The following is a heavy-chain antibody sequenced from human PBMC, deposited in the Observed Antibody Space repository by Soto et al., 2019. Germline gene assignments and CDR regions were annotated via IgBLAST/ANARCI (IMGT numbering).Heavy chain of an antibody. CDR1: GFTFSNAW. CDR2: IKTKTDGATT. V-gene: IGHV3-15*01. D-gene: IGHD3-3*01. Sequence: EVQLVESGGGLVKPGGSLRLSCAASGFTFSNAWMSWVRQVPGRGLEWVGRIKTKTDGATTDYAAPLKGRFTISRDDSKNTLNLQMTSLKNEDTAVYHCTIGTKTSSDFWGQGTLVTVSS. J-gene: IGHJ4*02. CDR3: TIGTKTSSDF.